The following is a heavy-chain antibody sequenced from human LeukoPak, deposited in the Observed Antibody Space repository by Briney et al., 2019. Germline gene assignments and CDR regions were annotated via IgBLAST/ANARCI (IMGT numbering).Heavy chain of an antibody. Sequence: PGGSLRLSCAASGFTFSDHYMDWVRQAPGKGLEWVGRIRDKANSYTTEYAASVKGRFSISRDASENSLYLQMNSLRTEDTAVYYCARCDVWGSIAAADWGQGTLVTVSS. CDR3: ARCDVWGSIAAAD. D-gene: IGHD6-13*01. CDR2: IRDKANSYTT. J-gene: IGHJ4*02. V-gene: IGHV3-72*01. CDR1: GFTFSDHY.